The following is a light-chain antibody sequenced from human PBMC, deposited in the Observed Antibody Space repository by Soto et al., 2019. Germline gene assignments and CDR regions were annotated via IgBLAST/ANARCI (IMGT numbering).Light chain of an antibody. Sequence: AIQMTQSPSCLSASVGDRVTITCRSGQGMGNDLAWLQQRPGKAPKLLIYAASGLQSGVPSRFSGSGSGTDFTLTLSSLQPEVFATYFGLQDFKYPWTFGQGTEVGIK. J-gene: IGKJ1*01. CDR1: QGMGND. CDR2: AAS. V-gene: IGKV1-6*01. CDR3: LQDFKYPWT.